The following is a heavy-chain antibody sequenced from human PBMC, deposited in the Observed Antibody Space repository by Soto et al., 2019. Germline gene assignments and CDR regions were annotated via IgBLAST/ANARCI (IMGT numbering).Heavy chain of an antibody. CDR3: ARSGARPGDYYYGMDV. Sequence: QVQLVQSGAEVKKPGSSVKVSCKASGGTCSSYAISWVRQAPGQGLEWMGGIIPIFGTADYAQKFQGRVTITADESTSTAYMELSSLRSEDTAVYYCARSGARPGDYYYGMDVWGQGTTVTVSS. CDR2: IIPIFGTA. CDR1: GGTCSSYA. V-gene: IGHV1-69*12. J-gene: IGHJ6*02. D-gene: IGHD3-10*01.